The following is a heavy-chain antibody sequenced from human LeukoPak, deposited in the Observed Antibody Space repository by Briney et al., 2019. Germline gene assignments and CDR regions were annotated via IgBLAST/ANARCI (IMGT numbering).Heavy chain of an antibody. D-gene: IGHD6-13*01. Sequence: GGSLRLSCAASGFTFSSYSMNWVRQAPGKGLEWVSYISSSSSTIYYADSVKGRFTISRDNAKNSLYLQMNSLRAEDTAVYYCARDEGVHSSSWSPHFDYWGQGTLVTVSS. J-gene: IGHJ4*02. CDR2: ISSSSSTI. CDR1: GFTFSSYS. CDR3: ARDEGVHSSSWSPHFDY. V-gene: IGHV3-48*01.